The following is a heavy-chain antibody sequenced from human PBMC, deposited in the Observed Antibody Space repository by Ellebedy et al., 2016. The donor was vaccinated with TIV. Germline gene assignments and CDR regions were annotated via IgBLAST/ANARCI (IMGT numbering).Heavy chain of an antibody. V-gene: IGHV1-18*01. Sequence: AASVKVSCKAAGYIFTSYGISWARQAPGQGLEWMGWISPYNGNTNYAQKLQGRVTMTTDTSTSTDYMELRSLRSDDTAVFYCARDRAAYYDSGRAARYNHVMDVWGQGTTVTVSS. D-gene: IGHD3-10*01. CDR2: ISPYNGNT. J-gene: IGHJ6*02. CDR3: ARDRAAYYDSGRAARYNHVMDV. CDR1: GYIFTSYG.